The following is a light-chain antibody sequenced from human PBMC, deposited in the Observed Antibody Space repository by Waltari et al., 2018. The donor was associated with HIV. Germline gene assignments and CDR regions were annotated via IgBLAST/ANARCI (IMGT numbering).Light chain of an antibody. V-gene: IGKV1-5*03. CDR1: QPVKSW. CDR3: QQYKTVSRT. Sequence: DIQMTQSPSTLSASLGDRVIITCRASQPVKSWLAWYQQKPGQAPTLLISEASTLASGVPLRFSGSESGSQYTLTINSLQPEDFATYYCQQYKTVSRTFGQGTKV. CDR2: EAS. J-gene: IGKJ1*01.